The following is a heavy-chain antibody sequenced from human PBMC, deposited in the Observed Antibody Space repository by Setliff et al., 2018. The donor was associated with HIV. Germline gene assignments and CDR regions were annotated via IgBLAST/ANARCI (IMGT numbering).Heavy chain of an antibody. CDR3: ARVATGPESFDI. D-gene: IGHD3-9*01. V-gene: IGHV4-59*01. J-gene: IGHJ3*02. CDR2: VYSTGST. Sequence: SETLSLTCTVSGESINNYYWSWIRQPPGKGLEWIGYVYSTGSTNSKSSLKSRVTISVDTSKNQFSLQLSSVTAADTAGYYCARVATGPESFDIWGQGTMVT. CDR1: GESINNYY.